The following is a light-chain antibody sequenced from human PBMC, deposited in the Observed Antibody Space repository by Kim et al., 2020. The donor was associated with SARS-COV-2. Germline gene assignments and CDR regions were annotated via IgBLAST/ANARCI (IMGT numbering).Light chain of an antibody. CDR2: SNN. V-gene: IGLV1-44*01. CDR1: SSNIGSNT. CDR3: AAGDHSLNAWV. Sequence: QSALTQPPSASGTPGQRVTISCSGSSSNIGSNTVNWYQQHPGTATKLLIYSNNQRPSAVADRVSGSRSGTSASLSISGLQSEDEADDYCAAGDHSLNAWVFGRGTQLTVL. J-gene: IGLJ3*02.